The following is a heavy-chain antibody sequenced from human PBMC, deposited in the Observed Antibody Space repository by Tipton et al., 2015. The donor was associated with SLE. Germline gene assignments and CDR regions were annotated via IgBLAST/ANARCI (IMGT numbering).Heavy chain of an antibody. V-gene: IGHV4-39*07. J-gene: IGHJ6*03. CDR3: ARGGDIVATRGWYYMDV. Sequence: TLSLTCTVSGGSISSSSYYWGWIRQPPGKGLEWIGSIYYTGSTNYNPSLKSRVTISVDTSKNQFSLKLSSVTAADTAVYYCARGGDIVATRGWYYMDVWGKGTTVTVPS. CDR2: IYYTGST. CDR1: GGSISSSSYY. D-gene: IGHD5-12*01.